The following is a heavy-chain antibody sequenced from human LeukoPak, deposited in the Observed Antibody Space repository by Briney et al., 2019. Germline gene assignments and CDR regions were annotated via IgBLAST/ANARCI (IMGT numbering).Heavy chain of an antibody. D-gene: IGHD1-7*01. CDR2: ITYDGSDK. V-gene: IGHV3-30*04. CDR3: AAEVGTTNFDY. Sequence: GGSLRLSCAASGFTFSSYAMHWVRQAPGEGLEWVALITYDGSDKYYTDSVKGRFTISRDNSKNTLYLQMNSLRAEDTAIYYCAAEVGTTNFDYWGQGTLVTVSS. J-gene: IGHJ4*02. CDR1: GFTFSSYA.